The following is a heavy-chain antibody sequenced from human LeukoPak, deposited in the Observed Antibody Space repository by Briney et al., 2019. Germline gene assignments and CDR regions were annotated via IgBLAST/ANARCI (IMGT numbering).Heavy chain of an antibody. V-gene: IGHV4-59*01. CDR1: GGSIGGYC. Sequence: PSETLSLTCTVSGGSIGGYCWSWIRQPPEKGLEWIGYIYHTGSTSYSPSLKSRLTISVDTSKKQFSLKLNSVTAADTAVYYCARDRTAAGIDTFDIWGQGTMVTVSS. CDR2: IYHTGST. D-gene: IGHD6-19*01. CDR3: ARDRTAAGIDTFDI. J-gene: IGHJ3*02.